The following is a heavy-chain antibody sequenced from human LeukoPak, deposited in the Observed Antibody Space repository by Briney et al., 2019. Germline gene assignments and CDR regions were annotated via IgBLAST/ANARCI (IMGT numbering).Heavy chain of an antibody. Sequence: TGGSLRLSCAASGFTFSNAWMSWVRQAPGKGLERVGRIKSKTDGETTDYAAPVKGRFTISRDDSKNTLFLQMNSLKTEDTAVYYCTTGFSYGYAYWGQGTLVTVSS. J-gene: IGHJ4*02. CDR1: GFTFSNAW. CDR3: TTGFSYGYAY. V-gene: IGHV3-15*01. D-gene: IGHD5-18*01. CDR2: IKSKTDGETT.